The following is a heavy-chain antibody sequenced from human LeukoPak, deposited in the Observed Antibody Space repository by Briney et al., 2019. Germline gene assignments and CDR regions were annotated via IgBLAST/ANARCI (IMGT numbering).Heavy chain of an antibody. CDR3: AKPAKTDYADY. Sequence: GGSLRLSCAASGFTFTNYAMTWVRQAPGKGLEWVPSISASGVMTYYADSVKGRFTVSRDNSKNSLYLQMNSLRADDTAVYYCAKPAKTDYADYWGQGTLVTASS. V-gene: IGHV3-23*01. CDR2: ISASGVMT. D-gene: IGHD1-14*01. CDR1: GFTFTNYA. J-gene: IGHJ4*02.